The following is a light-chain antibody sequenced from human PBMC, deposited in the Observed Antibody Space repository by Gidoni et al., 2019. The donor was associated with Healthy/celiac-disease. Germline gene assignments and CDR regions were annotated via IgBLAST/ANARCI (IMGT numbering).Light chain of an antibody. CDR1: QSVSSIY. Sequence: EIVLTQSPGTLSLSPGERGTLACTASQSVSSIYLAWYQQKPGKAPRLLIYGASSSATGIPDRFSGSGYGTDFTFTISRLEPEDFAVSYCQQYGSSSSTFTFGQGTKLEIK. V-gene: IGKV3-20*01. J-gene: IGKJ2*01. CDR2: GAS. CDR3: QQYGSSSSTFT.